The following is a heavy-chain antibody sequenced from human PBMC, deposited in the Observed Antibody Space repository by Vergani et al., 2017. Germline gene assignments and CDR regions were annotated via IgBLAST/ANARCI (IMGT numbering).Heavy chain of an antibody. J-gene: IGHJ6*02. CDR3: ATDNRGLYAQNFFTQPHYYDGMDV. D-gene: IGHD1-14*01. V-gene: IGHV1-46*01. CDR1: GYTFTSYY. CDR2: INPSGGST. Sequence: QVQLVQSGAEVKKPGASVKVSCKASGYTFTSYYMHWVRQAPGQGLEWMGIINPSGGSTSYAQKFQGRVTMTRDTSTSTVYMELSSLRSEDTAVYYCATDNRGLYAQNFFTQPHYYDGMDVWGQGTTVTVSS.